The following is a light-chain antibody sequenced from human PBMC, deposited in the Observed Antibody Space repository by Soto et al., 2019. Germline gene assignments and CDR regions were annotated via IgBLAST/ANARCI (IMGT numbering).Light chain of an antibody. V-gene: IGKV1-39*01. Sequence: DIQMTQSPSSLSASVGDRFAITCRASQSISSYLNWYQQKPGKAPKLPIYAASSLQSGVPSRFSGSGSGTDFTLTISSLQPEDFATYYCQQSYSTLWTFGQGTKVDIK. CDR3: QQSYSTLWT. J-gene: IGKJ1*01. CDR1: QSISSY. CDR2: AAS.